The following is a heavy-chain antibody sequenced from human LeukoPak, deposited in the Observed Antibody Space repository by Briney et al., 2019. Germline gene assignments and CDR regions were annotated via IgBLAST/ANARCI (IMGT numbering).Heavy chain of an antibody. V-gene: IGHV3-73*01. CDR1: GFTFSGSA. Sequence: GGSLRLSCAASGFTFSGSAMHWVRQASGKGLEWVGRIRSKANSYATAYAASVKGRFTISRDDSKNTAYLQMNSLKTEDTAVYYCTRQPPPSVVVPAAIPYYYYYYYMDVWGKGTTVTVSS. CDR2: IRSKANSYAT. CDR3: TRQPPPSVVVPAAIPYYYYYYYMDV. J-gene: IGHJ6*03. D-gene: IGHD2-2*01.